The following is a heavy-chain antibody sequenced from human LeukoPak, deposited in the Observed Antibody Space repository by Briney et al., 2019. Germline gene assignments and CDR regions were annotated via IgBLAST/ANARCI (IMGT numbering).Heavy chain of an antibody. V-gene: IGHV1-18*01. CDR1: GYTFTSYG. J-gene: IGHJ4*02. Sequence: ASVKVSCKASGYTFTSYGISWVREAPGQGLEWMGWITAYNDNTNYAQKLQGRVTMTTDTSTSTAYMELRSLRSDDTAVYYCARALLWFGEPSHIDYWGQGTLVTASS. CDR3: ARALLWFGEPSHIDY. D-gene: IGHD3-10*01. CDR2: ITAYNDNT.